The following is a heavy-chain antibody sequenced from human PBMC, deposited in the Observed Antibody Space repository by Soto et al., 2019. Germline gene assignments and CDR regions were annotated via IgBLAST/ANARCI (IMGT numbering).Heavy chain of an antibody. CDR3: ARVANPLYFDF. CDR2: ISSSSSYI. J-gene: IGHJ4*02. CDR1: GVTFSSYS. Sequence: WGSLRLSCAASGVTFSSYSMNWVRQAPGKGLEWVSSISSSSSYIYYADSVKGRLTISRDNAKNSLYLQMNSLRAEDTAVYYCARVANPLYFDFWGQGTLVTVPS. V-gene: IGHV3-21*01.